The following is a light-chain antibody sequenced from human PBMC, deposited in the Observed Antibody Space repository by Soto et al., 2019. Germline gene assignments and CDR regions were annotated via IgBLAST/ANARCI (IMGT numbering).Light chain of an antibody. V-gene: IGKV3-11*01. CDR1: QSVSSY. Sequence: EIVLTQSPATLSLSPGERATLSCRASQSVSSYLAWYQQKPGQTPRLLIYDASNRATGIPARFSGSGSGTYFTLTISSLGPEDFAVYYCQQRSNWPPYTFGQGTKLEIK. CDR3: QQRSNWPPYT. J-gene: IGKJ2*01. CDR2: DAS.